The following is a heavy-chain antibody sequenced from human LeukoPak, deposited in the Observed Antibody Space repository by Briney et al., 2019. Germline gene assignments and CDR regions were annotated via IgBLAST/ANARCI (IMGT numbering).Heavy chain of an antibody. CDR1: GGSIISYY. CDR2: IYYSGST. D-gene: IGHD3-10*01. Sequence: SETLSLTCTVSGGSIISYYWSWIRQPPGKGLEWIGYIYYSGSTNYNPSLKSRVTISVDTSKNQFSLKLSSVTAADTAVYYCASGGGLYYYYYYMDVWGKGTTVTISS. V-gene: IGHV4-59*01. CDR3: ASGGGLYYYYYYMDV. J-gene: IGHJ6*03.